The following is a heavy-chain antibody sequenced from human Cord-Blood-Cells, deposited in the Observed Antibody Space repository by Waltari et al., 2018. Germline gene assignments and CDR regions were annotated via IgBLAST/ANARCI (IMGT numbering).Heavy chain of an antibody. J-gene: IGHJ4*02. CDR2: IHPNSGGT. D-gene: IGHD2-15*01. CDR1: GYTFTGYY. Sequence: QVQLVQSGAEVKKPGASVKVSCKASGYTFTGYYMHWVRQAPGQGLEWVVWIHPNSGGTNYGQKFQGRVTMTRDTSIRTADMELSRLRSDDTAVYYCARDRQDIGYAYWGQGTLVTVSS. CDR3: ARDRQDIGYAY. V-gene: IGHV1-2*02.